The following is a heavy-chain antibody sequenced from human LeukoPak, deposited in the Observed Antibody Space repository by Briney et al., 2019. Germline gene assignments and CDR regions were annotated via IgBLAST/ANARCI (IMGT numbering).Heavy chain of an antibody. D-gene: IGHD2-2*01. CDR2: ISAYNGNT. CDR1: GYTFTNYG. CDR3: ARDRSSSSD. J-gene: IGHJ4*02. Sequence: ASVKVSCKASGYTFTNYGISWVRQAPGQGLEWMGWISAYNGNTDYAQKFQGRVTMTAGTSTSTAYMELRGLRSDDTAVYYCARDRSSSSDWGQGTLVTVSS. V-gene: IGHV1-18*01.